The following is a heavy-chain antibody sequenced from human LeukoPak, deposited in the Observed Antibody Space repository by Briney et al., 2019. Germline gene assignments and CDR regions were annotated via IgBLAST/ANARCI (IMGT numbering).Heavy chain of an antibody. J-gene: IGHJ3*02. CDR1: GYTFTGYY. Sequence: GASVKVSCKASGYTFTGYYMHWVRQAPGQGLEWMGWINPNSGGTNYAQEFQGRVTMTRDTSISTAYMELSRLRSDDTAVYYCARSLWFFDAFDIWGQGTMVTVSS. CDR2: INPNSGGT. CDR3: ARSLWFFDAFDI. D-gene: IGHD3-10*01. V-gene: IGHV1-2*02.